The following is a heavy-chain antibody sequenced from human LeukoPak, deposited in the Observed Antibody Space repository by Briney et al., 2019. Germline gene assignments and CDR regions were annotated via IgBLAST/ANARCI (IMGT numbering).Heavy chain of an antibody. CDR2: ISGSSSDI. V-gene: IGHV3-21*01. CDR3: ARRGYHDYSGFDY. D-gene: IGHD1-26*01. J-gene: IGHJ4*02. Sequence: GGSPRLSCAASGFTFSNYWMHWVRQAPGKGLEWVSSISGSSSDIYYADSVKGRFTISRDNAKNSLYLQMKSLRAEDTAVYYCARRGYHDYSGFDYWGQGTLVTVSS. CDR1: GFTFSNYW.